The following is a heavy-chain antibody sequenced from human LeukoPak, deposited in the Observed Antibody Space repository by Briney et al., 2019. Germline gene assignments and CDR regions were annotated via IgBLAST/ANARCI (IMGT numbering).Heavy chain of an antibody. J-gene: IGHJ4*02. D-gene: IGHD2-2*01. CDR3: AKDGGCSSTSCYSPYYFDY. CDR2: ISYDGSNK. Sequence: QTGGSLRLSCAASGFTFSGYGMHWVRQAPGKGLEWVAVISYDGSNKYYADSVKGRFTISRDNSKNTLYLQMNSLRAEDTAVYYCAKDGGCSSTSCYSPYYFDYWGQETLVTVSS. V-gene: IGHV3-30*18. CDR1: GFTFSGYG.